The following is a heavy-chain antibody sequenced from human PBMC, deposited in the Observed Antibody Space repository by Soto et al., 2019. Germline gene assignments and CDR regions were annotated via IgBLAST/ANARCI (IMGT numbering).Heavy chain of an antibody. CDR2: IVPMSGGP. CDR1: GDTFINYS. J-gene: IGHJ6*02. CDR3: ARVGIRLIPADLGGGYHFQGLDV. V-gene: IGHV1-69*01. D-gene: IGHD2-2*01. Sequence: QVQLVQSAAEVKKPGSSVKISCKASGDTFINYSFRWMRQAPRQGLEWMGGIVPMSGGPNSAEKFHDRLTITADQSTGTVTMQLSSLTSDDTAVYYCARVGIRLIPADLGGGYHFQGLDVWGQGTNVTVS.